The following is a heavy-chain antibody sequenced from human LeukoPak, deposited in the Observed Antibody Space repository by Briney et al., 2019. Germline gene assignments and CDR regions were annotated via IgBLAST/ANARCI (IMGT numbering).Heavy chain of an antibody. Sequence: GGSLRLSCAASGFTFSSYAMSWVRQAPGKGLEWISAISGSGGSTYYADSVKGRFTISRDNSKNTLYLQMNSLRAEDTAVYYCAKDRDSGYLRHLDYWGQGTLVTVSS. CDR2: ISGSGGST. CDR1: GFTFSSYA. J-gene: IGHJ4*02. CDR3: AKDRDSGYLRHLDY. V-gene: IGHV3-23*01. D-gene: IGHD5-12*01.